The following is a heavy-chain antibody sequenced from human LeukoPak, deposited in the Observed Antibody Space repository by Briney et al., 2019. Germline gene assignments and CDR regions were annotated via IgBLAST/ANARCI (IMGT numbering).Heavy chain of an antibody. J-gene: IGHJ6*03. CDR3: AREVQWPSSYYYMDV. Sequence: WASVKVSCKAPGGTFSSYAISWVRQAPGQGLEWMGGIIPIFGTANYAQKFQGRVTITADKSTSTAYMELSSLRSEDTAVYYCAREVQWPSSYYYMDVWGKGTTVTVSS. CDR1: GGTFSSYA. V-gene: IGHV1-69*06. D-gene: IGHD6-19*01. CDR2: IIPIFGTA.